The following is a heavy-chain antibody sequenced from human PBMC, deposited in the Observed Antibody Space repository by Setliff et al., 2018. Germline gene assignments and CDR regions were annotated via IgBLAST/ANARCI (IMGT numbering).Heavy chain of an antibody. D-gene: IGHD3-10*01. J-gene: IGHJ4*02. CDR3: ARSVRGVLPYYFDY. V-gene: IGHV4-59*01. Sequence: SETLSLTCTVSGGSISSYYWSWIRQPPGKGLEWIGYIYYSGSTNYNPSLKSRVTISVDTSKNQCSLKLSSVTAADTAVYYCARSVRGVLPYYFDYWGQGTLVTVSS. CDR1: GGSISSYY. CDR2: IYYSGST.